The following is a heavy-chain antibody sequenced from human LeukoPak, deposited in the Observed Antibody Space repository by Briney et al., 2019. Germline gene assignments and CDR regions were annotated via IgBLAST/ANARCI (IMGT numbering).Heavy chain of an antibody. CDR2: IYHSGST. V-gene: IGHV4-38-2*02. D-gene: IGHD4-17*01. CDR1: GYSISSGYY. Sequence: PSETLSLTCTVSGYSISSGYYWGWIRQPPGKGLEWIGSIYHSGSTYYNPSLKSRVTISVDTSKNQFSLKLSSVTAADTAVYYCARTYGDYVLHYYYYMDVWGKGTTVTVSS. CDR3: ARTYGDYVLHYYYYMDV. J-gene: IGHJ6*03.